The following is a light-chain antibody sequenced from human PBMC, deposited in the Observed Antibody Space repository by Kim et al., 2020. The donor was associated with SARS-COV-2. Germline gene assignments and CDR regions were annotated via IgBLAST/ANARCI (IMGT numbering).Light chain of an antibody. V-gene: IGLV3-1*01. Sequence: VSPGQTASITCSGDKLGDKYACWYQQKPGQSPVLVIYQDSKRPSGIPERFSGSNSGNTATLTISGTQAMDEADYFCQAWDSSTAVFGGGTQLTVL. J-gene: IGLJ2*01. CDR1: KLGDKY. CDR3: QAWDSSTAV. CDR2: QDS.